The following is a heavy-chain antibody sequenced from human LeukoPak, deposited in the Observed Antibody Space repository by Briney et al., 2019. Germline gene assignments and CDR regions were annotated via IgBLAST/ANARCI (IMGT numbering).Heavy chain of an antibody. D-gene: IGHD5-12*01. J-gene: IGHJ4*02. CDR2: ISYDGSNK. Sequence: GGSLRLSCAASGLIFSDAWMGWVRQAPGKGLEWVAVISYDGSNKYYADSVKGRFTISRDNSKNTLYLQMNSLRAEDTAVYYCARERRYGGYDYWGQGTLVTVSS. V-gene: IGHV3-30*03. CDR1: GLIFSDAW. CDR3: ARERRYGGYDY.